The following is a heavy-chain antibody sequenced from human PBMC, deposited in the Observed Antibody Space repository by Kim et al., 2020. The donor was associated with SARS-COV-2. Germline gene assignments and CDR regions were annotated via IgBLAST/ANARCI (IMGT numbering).Heavy chain of an antibody. CDR3: AREDSSLGYFDY. D-gene: IGHD3-22*01. CDR1: GGTFSSYA. J-gene: IGHJ4*02. Sequence: SVKVSCKASGGTFSSYAISWVRQAPGQGLEWMGGIIPIFGTANYAQKFQGRVTITADKSTSTAYMELSSLRSEDTAVYCCAREDSSLGYFDYWGQGTLVTVSS. CDR2: IIPIFGTA. V-gene: IGHV1-69*06.